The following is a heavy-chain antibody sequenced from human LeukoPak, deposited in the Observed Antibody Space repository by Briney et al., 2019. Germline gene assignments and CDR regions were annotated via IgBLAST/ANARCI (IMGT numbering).Heavy chain of an antibody. CDR1: GYTFTNYD. CDR2: MNPNSGNT. CDR3: ARPHCSITDCHPPEWFDP. J-gene: IGHJ5*02. V-gene: IGHV1-8*01. Sequence: GASVKVSCKTSGYTFTNYDINWVRQATGQGLEWMGWMNPNSGNTGYAQKFQGRVTMTRNTSISTAYMELSSLRSEDTAVYYCARPHCSITDCHPPEWFDPGGQGTLVTVSS. D-gene: IGHD2-2*01.